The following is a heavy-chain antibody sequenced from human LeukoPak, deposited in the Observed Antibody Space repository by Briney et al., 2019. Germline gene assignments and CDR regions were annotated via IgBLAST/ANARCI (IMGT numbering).Heavy chain of an antibody. CDR3: ARGNSETYYYDSSGTGGFDP. CDR2: IIPIFGTA. D-gene: IGHD3-22*01. Sequence: SVKVSCKASGGTFSSYAISWVRQAPGQGLEWMGGIIPIFGTANYAQKFQGRVTITTDESTSTAYMELSSLRSEDTAVYYCARGNSETYYYDSSGTGGFDPWGQGTLVTVS. V-gene: IGHV1-69*05. CDR1: GGTFSSYA. J-gene: IGHJ5*02.